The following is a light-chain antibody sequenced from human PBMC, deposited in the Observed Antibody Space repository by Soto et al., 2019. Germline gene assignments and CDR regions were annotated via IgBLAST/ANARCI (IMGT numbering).Light chain of an antibody. Sequence: EIVLTQSPGTLSLSPGERATLSCRASQSVSRSSLAWYQQKPGQAPRLLIYGASSRATGIPDRFSGSGSGTDFTLTISRLEPEDFAVYYCQQYGSSPPITFVQGTRLEIK. CDR2: GAS. V-gene: IGKV3-20*01. CDR1: QSVSRSS. J-gene: IGKJ5*01. CDR3: QQYGSSPPIT.